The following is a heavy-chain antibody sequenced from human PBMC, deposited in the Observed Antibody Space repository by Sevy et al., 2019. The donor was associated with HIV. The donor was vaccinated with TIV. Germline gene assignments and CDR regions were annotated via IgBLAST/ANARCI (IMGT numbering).Heavy chain of an antibody. J-gene: IGHJ3*02. Sequence: APVKVSCKASGYTFTAYYIHWVGQAPGQGPEWMGWINPNGRGGNYAQNFQGRVTMTTDASISTAYMELTRLRSDDSAVYYCAKSSIVWFEKAAFHIWGQGTLVTVSS. CDR3: AKSSIVWFEKAAFHI. CDR2: INPNGRGG. V-gene: IGHV1-2*02. D-gene: IGHD3-10*01. CDR1: GYTFTAYY.